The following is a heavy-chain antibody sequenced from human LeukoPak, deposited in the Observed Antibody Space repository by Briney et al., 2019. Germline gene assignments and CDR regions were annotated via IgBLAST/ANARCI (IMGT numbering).Heavy chain of an antibody. CDR3: ARDLSGWKAYYYYYMDV. D-gene: IGHD1-1*01. Sequence: GASVKVSCKASGYTFTNYDINWVRQAPGQGLEWMGWINPNSGGTNYAQKFQGRVTMTRDTSISTAYMELSRLRSDDTAVYYCARDLSGWKAYYYYYMDVWGKGTTVTVSS. J-gene: IGHJ6*03. CDR1: GYTFTNYD. V-gene: IGHV1-2*02. CDR2: INPNSGGT.